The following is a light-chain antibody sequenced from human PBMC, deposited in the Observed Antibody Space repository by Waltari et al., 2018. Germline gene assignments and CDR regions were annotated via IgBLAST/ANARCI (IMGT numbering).Light chain of an antibody. CDR2: YDS. Sequence: SYELTQPPSVSVSPGQTARITCGGDNIGSKYVHWYQQKPAQAPVLVIYYDSDRPSGIPERFSGSKSGNTATLTISGVEAGDEADYYCQVWDSSSDHYIFGAGTRLTVL. CDR3: QVWDSSSDHYI. V-gene: IGLV3-21*01. J-gene: IGLJ1*01. CDR1: NIGSKY.